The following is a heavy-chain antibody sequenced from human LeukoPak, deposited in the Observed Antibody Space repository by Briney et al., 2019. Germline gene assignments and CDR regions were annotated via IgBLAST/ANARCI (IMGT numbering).Heavy chain of an antibody. CDR2: ISSGSTI. CDR1: GFTFSSYE. J-gene: IGHJ4*02. CDR3: ARASYYDTIDY. Sequence: GGSLRLSCAASGFTFSSYEMNWVRQAPGKGLEWVSYISSGSTIYYADSVKGRFTISRDNAKNSLYLQMNSLRAEDTAVYYCARASYYDTIDYWGQGTLVTVSS. V-gene: IGHV3-48*03. D-gene: IGHD3-22*01.